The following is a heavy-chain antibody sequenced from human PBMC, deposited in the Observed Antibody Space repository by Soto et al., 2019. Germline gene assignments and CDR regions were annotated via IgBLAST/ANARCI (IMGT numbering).Heavy chain of an antibody. V-gene: IGHV1-69*12. D-gene: IGHD2-15*01. CDR2: IIPMFDTP. CDR3: ARSGGRDRDFNY. J-gene: IGHJ4*02. Sequence: QVQLVQSGAEVKKPGSSVKVSCKASGGTFSSDSFSWVRQAPGQGLEWMGGIIPMFDTPIYAQKFQGRVTITEDESASTAYMQLSSLRSCDTAVNYCARSGGRDRDFNYWGQGALVTVSS. CDR1: GGTFSSDS.